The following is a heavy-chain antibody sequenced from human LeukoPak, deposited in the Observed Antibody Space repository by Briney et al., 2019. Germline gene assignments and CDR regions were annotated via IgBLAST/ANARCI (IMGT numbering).Heavy chain of an antibody. CDR1: GFTFSSYA. J-gene: IGHJ4*02. D-gene: IGHD6-13*01. Sequence: PGGSLRPSCAASGFTFSSYAMHWVRQAPGKGLEWVTVISYDGSNKYYADSVKGRFTISRDNSKNTLYLQMNSLRAEDTAVYYCARGGVDSSSWYYLDYWGQGTLVTVSS. V-gene: IGHV3-30*04. CDR2: ISYDGSNK. CDR3: ARGGVDSSSWYYLDY.